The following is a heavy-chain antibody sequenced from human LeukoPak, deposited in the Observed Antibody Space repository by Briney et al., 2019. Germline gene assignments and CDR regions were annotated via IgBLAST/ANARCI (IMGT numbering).Heavy chain of an antibody. V-gene: IGHV3-48*04. CDR2: ISSSSSTI. CDR1: GFNISRYY. J-gene: IGHJ4*02. D-gene: IGHD5-24*01. Sequence: GGSLRLSCAVSGFNISRYYMNWVRQAPGKGLEWVSYISSSSSTIYYADSVKGRFTISRDNAKNSLYLQMNSLRAEDTAVYYCAREEMGTDYWGQGTLVTVSS. CDR3: AREEMGTDY.